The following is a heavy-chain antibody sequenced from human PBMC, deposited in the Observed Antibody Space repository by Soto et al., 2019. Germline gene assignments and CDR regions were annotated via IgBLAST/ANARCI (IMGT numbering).Heavy chain of an antibody. Sequence: PSETLSLTCTVSGGYISSGVTFWSCIRPRPWKCLEWLGYTPYSGPHHYNPALKRRATISGDTPENQFFLKLSSVTAADTAVYFRASRPGSYDISGNFDPWGQGTLGTV. J-gene: IGHJ5*02. CDR2: TPYSGPH. D-gene: IGHD3-22*01. CDR1: GGYISSGVTF. V-gene: IGHV4-31*03. CDR3: ASRPGSYDISGNFDP.